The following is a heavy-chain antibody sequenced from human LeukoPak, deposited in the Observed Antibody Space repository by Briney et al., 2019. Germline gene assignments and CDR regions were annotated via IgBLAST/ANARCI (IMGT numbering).Heavy chain of an antibody. J-gene: IGHJ6*04. Sequence: GASVKVSCKASGYTSTGDYMHSVRHAPGQGLEWMGRINLNSGGANYAQKSQSRVTMTRATSISTAYMELSRLRSDDTAVYYCARDFCGGDCYSRSTYMDVWGKGTTVTVSS. D-gene: IGHD2-21*02. CDR1: GYTSTGDY. CDR3: ARDFCGGDCYSRSTYMDV. CDR2: INLNSGGA. V-gene: IGHV1-2*06.